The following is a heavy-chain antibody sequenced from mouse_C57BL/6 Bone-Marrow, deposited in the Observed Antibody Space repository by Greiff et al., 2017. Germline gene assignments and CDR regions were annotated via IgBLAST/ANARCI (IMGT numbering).Heavy chain of an antibody. CDR2: IDPEDGET. CDR1: GFNIQDYS. J-gene: IGHJ2*01. D-gene: IGHD1-1*01. Sequence: VQLLQSGAELVKPGASVTLSCTASGFNIQDYSIHWVKQRPEQGLEWLGRIDPEDGETKYAPKFQDKATITADPSSHTAYLQLSSLTSEDTAVYYCTISLIYYGTNYCGQGTALTVSA. CDR3: TISLIYYGTNY. V-gene: IGHV14-2*01.